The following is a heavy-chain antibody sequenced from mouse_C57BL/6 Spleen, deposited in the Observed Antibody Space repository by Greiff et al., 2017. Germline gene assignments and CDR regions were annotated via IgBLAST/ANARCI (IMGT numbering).Heavy chain of an antibody. Sequence: EVQLVESGGGLVKPGGSLKLSCAASGFTFSDYGMHWVRQAPEKGLEWFAYISSGSSTIYYADTVKGRFTISRDNAKNTLFLQMTSLRSEDTAMYYCARGDYDEKFAYWGQGTLVTVSA. D-gene: IGHD2-4*01. CDR3: ARGDYDEKFAY. J-gene: IGHJ3*01. CDR1: GFTFSDYG. CDR2: ISSGSSTI. V-gene: IGHV5-17*01.